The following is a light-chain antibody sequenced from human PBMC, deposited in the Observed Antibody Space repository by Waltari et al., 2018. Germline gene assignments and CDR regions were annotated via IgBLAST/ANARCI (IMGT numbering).Light chain of an antibody. V-gene: IGLV4-69*01. CDR1: SGHITNV. CDR2: VNSDGSH. J-gene: IGLJ3*02. Sequence: QLELTQSPSASASLGASVKLTCTLSSGHITNVFAWHPQQPQKGPRYLMKVNSDGSHSRGDEIPDRFSGSSSGAERYLTISSLQSEDEADYYCQTGGHGTWVFGGGTKLTVL. CDR3: QTGGHGTWV.